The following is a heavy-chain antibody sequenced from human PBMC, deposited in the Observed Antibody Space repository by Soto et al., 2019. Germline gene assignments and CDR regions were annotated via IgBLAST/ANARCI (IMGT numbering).Heavy chain of an antibody. CDR3: ARDGDSSGYCYRYFDY. CDR2: IIPIFGTA. CDR1: GGTFSSYA. Sequence: RASVKVSCKASGGTFSSYAISWVRQAPGQGLEWMGGIIPIFGTANYAQKFQGRVTITADKSTSTAYMELSSLRSEDTAVYYCARDGDSSGYCYRYFDYWGQGTLVTVSS. V-gene: IGHV1-69*06. D-gene: IGHD3-22*01. J-gene: IGHJ4*02.